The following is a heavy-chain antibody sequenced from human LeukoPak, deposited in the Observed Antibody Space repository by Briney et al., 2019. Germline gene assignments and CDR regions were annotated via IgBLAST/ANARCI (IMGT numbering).Heavy chain of an antibody. V-gene: IGHV3-48*01. J-gene: IGHJ4*02. Sequence: GSLRLSCAGSGFTFSIYGMNWVRQAPGKGLEWVSYISGSSNAINYADSVKGRFTVSRDNAKNSLYLQMNSLRAEDTAVYYCATYSGYDRIFDYWGQGTLVTVSS. CDR1: GFTFSIYG. CDR2: ISGSSNAI. CDR3: ATYSGYDRIFDY. D-gene: IGHD5-12*01.